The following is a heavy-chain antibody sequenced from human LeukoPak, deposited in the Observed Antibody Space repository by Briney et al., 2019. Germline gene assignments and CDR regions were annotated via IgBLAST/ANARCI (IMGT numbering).Heavy chain of an antibody. CDR2: ITPSGDGT. D-gene: IGHD6-13*01. CDR3: ARDSGIAAAGVTWYFDL. Sequence: GGSLRLSCAASGFAFTNYWMSWVRQTPGKGLEWVSSITPSGDGTYYAASVKGRFTISRDNSKNTLDLQLNNLRGDDTAMYFCARDSGIAAAGVTWYFDLWGLGTLVTVFS. CDR1: GFAFTNYW. J-gene: IGHJ2*01. V-gene: IGHV3-23*01.